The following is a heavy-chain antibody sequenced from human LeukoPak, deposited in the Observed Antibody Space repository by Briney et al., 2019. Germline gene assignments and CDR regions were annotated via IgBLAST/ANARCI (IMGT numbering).Heavy chain of an antibody. J-gene: IGHJ6*02. CDR1: GYTFTSYG. Sequence: ASVKVSCKASGYTFTSYGISWVRQAPGQGLEWMGWISAYNGNTNYAQKLQGRVTMTTDTSTSTAYRELRSLRSDDTAVYYCARVTQNDILTSYLDYHYLYGDDFWGQGTTVTVSS. D-gene: IGHD3-9*01. CDR2: ISAYNGNT. V-gene: IGHV1-18*01. CDR3: ARVTQNDILTSYLDYHYLYGDDF.